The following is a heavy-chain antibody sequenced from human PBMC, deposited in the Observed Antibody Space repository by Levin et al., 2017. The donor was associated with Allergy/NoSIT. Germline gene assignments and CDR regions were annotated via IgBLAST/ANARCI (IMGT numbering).Heavy chain of an antibody. Sequence: PGESLKISCAASGFTFSSYAMHWVRQAPGKGLEWVAVISYDGSNKYYADSVKGRFTISRDNSKNTLYLQMNSLRAEDTAVYYCARVAAIVATIHGWFDPWGQGTLVTVSS. D-gene: IGHD5-12*01. CDR1: GFTFSSYA. J-gene: IGHJ5*02. V-gene: IGHV3-30-3*01. CDR3: ARVAAIVATIHGWFDP. CDR2: ISYDGSNK.